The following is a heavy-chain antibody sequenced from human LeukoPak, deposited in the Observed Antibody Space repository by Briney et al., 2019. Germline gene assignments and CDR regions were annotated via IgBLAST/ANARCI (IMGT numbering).Heavy chain of an antibody. J-gene: IGHJ4*02. CDR3: ARVKLRDHSGSPYSESFDF. CDR2: ISSDNKTI. D-gene: IGHD5-12*01. Sequence: GGSLRLSCVASGFTFNSYSMNWVRQAPGKGLEWVSYISSDNKTIYYADSVKGRFTISRDNAKNSLYLQLNSLRAEDTAVYYCARVKLRDHSGSPYSESFDFWGRGSLVTVSS. V-gene: IGHV3-48*01. CDR1: GFTFNSYS.